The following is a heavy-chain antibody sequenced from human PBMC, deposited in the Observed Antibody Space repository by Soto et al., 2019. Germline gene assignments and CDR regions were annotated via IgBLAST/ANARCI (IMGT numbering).Heavy chain of an antibody. CDR3: ASDGEQLVDWFYP. J-gene: IGHJ5*02. D-gene: IGHD6-6*01. Sequence: SETLSLTCTVSGGSISSSSYYWGWIRQPPGKGLEWIGSIYYSGSTYYNPSLKSRVTISVDTSKNQFSLKLSSVTAADTAVYYCASDGEQLVDWFYPWGQGTLVTVSS. V-gene: IGHV4-39*01. CDR2: IYYSGST. CDR1: GGSISSSSYY.